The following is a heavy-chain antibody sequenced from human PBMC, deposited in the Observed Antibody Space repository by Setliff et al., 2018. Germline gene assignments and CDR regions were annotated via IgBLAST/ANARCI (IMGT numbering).Heavy chain of an antibody. CDR3: VASPSNKNGHFEY. Sequence: ASVKVSCKASGYTFSQSIVSWVRQAPGQGLEWMGWIGVYSGNTYLAQKFQGRVAMTTDTSTSMAYLEVRGLRADDTAMYYCVASPSNKNGHFEYWGQGTLVTVSS. CDR1: GYTFSQSI. CDR2: IGVYSGNT. V-gene: IGHV1-18*01. J-gene: IGHJ4*02.